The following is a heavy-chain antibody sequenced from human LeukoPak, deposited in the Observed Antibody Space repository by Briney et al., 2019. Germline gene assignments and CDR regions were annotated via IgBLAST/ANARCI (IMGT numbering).Heavy chain of an antibody. CDR2: IWYDGSNK. Sequence: GRSLRLSCAASGFTFSSYGMHWVRQAPGKGLEWVALIWYDGSNKYYADSVKGRFTISRDNSKNTVYLQMNSLRAEDTAVYYCASRRGDIVGDYWGQGTLVTVSS. CDR1: GFTFSSYG. V-gene: IGHV3-33*01. CDR3: ASRRGDIVGDY. D-gene: IGHD2-15*01. J-gene: IGHJ4*02.